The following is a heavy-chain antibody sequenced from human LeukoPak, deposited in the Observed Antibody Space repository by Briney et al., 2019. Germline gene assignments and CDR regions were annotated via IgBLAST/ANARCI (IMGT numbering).Heavy chain of an antibody. Sequence: SETLSLTCSVSGGAISSYYWSWIRQPAGKQPEWIGRMYTSGSTYYNPSLKSRVTMSAHTSKNQLSLKLTSVTAADMSVYYCAREGCPGGDYGSIDSWGQGTLVSVSP. J-gene: IGHJ4*02. D-gene: IGHD4-17*01. CDR3: AREGCPGGDYGSIDS. CDR2: MYTSGST. V-gene: IGHV4-4*07. CDR1: GGAISSYY.